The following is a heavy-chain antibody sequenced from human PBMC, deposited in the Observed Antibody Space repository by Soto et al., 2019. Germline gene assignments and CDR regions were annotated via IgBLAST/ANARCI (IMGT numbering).Heavy chain of an antibody. V-gene: IGHV3-33*01. CDR2: IWHDGSNK. D-gene: IGHD2-21*02. Sequence: GGSLALTCASSGFTFSTYAMHWVRQTPDKGLDLVAIIWHDGSNKYYVDSVKGRFTISRDNSKNTLYLQMNSLRAEDTAVYYCVREKFGDDFDYWGQGTMVTVSS. CDR1: GFTFSTYA. CDR3: VREKFGDDFDY. J-gene: IGHJ4*02.